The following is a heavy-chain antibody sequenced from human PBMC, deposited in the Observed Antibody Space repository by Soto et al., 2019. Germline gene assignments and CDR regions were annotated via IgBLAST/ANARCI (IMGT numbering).Heavy chain of an antibody. Sequence: SSETLSLTCTVSGGSISSSSYYWGWIRQSPGKGLEWIGSIYYSGSTYYNPSLKSRVTISVDTSKNQFSLKLSSVTAADTAVYYCARQLGRNWFDPWGQGTLVTVSS. D-gene: IGHD2-15*01. V-gene: IGHV4-39*01. CDR3: ARQLGRNWFDP. J-gene: IGHJ5*02. CDR1: GGSISSSSYY. CDR2: IYYSGST.